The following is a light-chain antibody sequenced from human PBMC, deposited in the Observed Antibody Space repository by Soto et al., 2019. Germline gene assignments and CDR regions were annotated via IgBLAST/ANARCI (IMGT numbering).Light chain of an antibody. Sequence: QSALTQPASVSGSPGQSITISCTGTSGDVGGYNYVSWYQHHPGKAPKLIIYDVSNRPSGVSNRFSGSKSGNTASLTISGLQPEDEADYYCSSYTTSNTRQIVFGTGTKVTVL. J-gene: IGLJ1*01. CDR2: DVS. CDR3: SSYTTSNTRQIV. CDR1: SGDVGGYNY. V-gene: IGLV2-14*03.